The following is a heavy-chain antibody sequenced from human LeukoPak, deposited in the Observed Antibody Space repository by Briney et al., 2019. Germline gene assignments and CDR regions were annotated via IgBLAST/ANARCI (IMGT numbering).Heavy chain of an antibody. Sequence: ASVTVSCKASGNTFTNYGIIWVRQAPGQGLGWMGWISGYNGNTNYARKLQGRVTMTTDISTSTAYMELRSLRSDDTAVYYCARGGSNYGSGGYRKFDPWGQGTLVTVSS. D-gene: IGHD3-10*01. CDR3: ARGGSNYGSGGYRKFDP. J-gene: IGHJ5*02. CDR1: GNTFTNYG. V-gene: IGHV1-18*04. CDR2: ISGYNGNT.